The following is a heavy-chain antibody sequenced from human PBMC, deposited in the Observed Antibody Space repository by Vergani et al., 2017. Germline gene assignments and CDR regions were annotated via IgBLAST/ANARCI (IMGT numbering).Heavy chain of an antibody. CDR1: GGSISSYY. Sequence: QVQLQESGPGLVKPSETLSLTCTVSGGSISSYYWSWIRQPPGKGLEWIGYIYYSGSTNYNPYIKSRVTIPVDTSKNQFSLKLSSVTAADTAVYYCARVPPFVTYDDILTGYYPYYFDYWGQGTLVTVSS. V-gene: IGHV4-59*01. CDR3: ARVPPFVTYDDILTGYYPYYFDY. D-gene: IGHD3-9*01. CDR2: IYYSGST. J-gene: IGHJ4*02.